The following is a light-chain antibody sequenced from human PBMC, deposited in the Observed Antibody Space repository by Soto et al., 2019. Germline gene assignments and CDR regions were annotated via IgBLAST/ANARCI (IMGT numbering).Light chain of an antibody. CDR1: QSVTSSY. CDR3: QQYGSSPRLT. CDR2: AAS. Sequence: EIVLTQSPGTLSLSPGERATLSCRASQSVTSSYLAWYQQKPGQAPRLLIYAASSRATGIPDRFSGSGSGTDFTLTISRLEPEDFAVYYCQQYGSSPRLTFGGGTKVEIK. J-gene: IGKJ4*01. V-gene: IGKV3-20*01.